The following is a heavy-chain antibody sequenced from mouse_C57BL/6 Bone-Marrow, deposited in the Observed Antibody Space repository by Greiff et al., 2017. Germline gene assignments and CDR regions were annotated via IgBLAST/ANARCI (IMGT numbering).Heavy chain of an antibody. Sequence: QVQLKQPGAELVRPGSSVKLSCKASGYTFTSYWMHWVKQRPIQGLEWIGNIDPSDSETHYNQKFKDKATLTVDKSSSTAYMKLSSLTSEDSAVYYCVCYYYGSSPFAYWGQGTLVTVSA. CDR3: VCYYYGSSPFAY. CDR2: IDPSDSET. D-gene: IGHD1-1*01. CDR1: GYTFTSYW. V-gene: IGHV1-52*01. J-gene: IGHJ3*01.